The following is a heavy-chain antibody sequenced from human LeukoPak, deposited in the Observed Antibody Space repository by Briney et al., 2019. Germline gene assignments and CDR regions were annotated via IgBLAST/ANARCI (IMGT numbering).Heavy chain of an antibody. CDR2: INESGET. J-gene: IGHJ5*02. Sequence: KPSETLSLTCGVSGGSISSYFWTWIRQSPAKGLEWIGEINESGETGYNPSLKSRAKISIDTSRGQFYLTLRSVTAADAAMYYCARVLGIAVVAGATEDNYFDPWGQGILVTVSS. CDR1: GGSISSYF. V-gene: IGHV4-34*01. CDR3: ARVLGIAVVAGATEDNYFDP. D-gene: IGHD2-21*01.